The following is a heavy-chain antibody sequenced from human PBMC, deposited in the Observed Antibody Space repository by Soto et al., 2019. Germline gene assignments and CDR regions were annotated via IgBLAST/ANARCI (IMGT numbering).Heavy chain of an antibody. V-gene: IGHV4-34*01. Sequence: SETLSLTCAVYGGSFSGYYWSWIRQPPGKGLEWIGEINHSGSTNYNPSLKSRVTISVDTSKNQFSLKLSSVTAADTAVYYCARVRAGTYYYYYYGMDVWGQGTTVTVSS. CDR1: GGSFSGYY. CDR2: INHSGST. J-gene: IGHJ6*02. CDR3: ARVRAGTYYYYYYGMDV. D-gene: IGHD1-1*01.